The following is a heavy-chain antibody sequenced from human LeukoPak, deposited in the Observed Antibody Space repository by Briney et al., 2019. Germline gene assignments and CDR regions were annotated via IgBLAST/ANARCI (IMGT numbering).Heavy chain of an antibody. CDR3: AKDFYGGNSGGDY. D-gene: IGHD4-23*01. J-gene: IGHJ4*02. V-gene: IGHV3-9*01. CDR2: ITWNSDNI. Sequence: GGSLRLSCATSGFSFDDYAMHWVRQAPGKGLEWVSGITWNSDNIAYADSVKGRFAISRDNAKNSLYLQMNSLRAEDTAVYYCAKDFYGGNSGGDYWGQGTLVTVSS. CDR1: GFSFDDYA.